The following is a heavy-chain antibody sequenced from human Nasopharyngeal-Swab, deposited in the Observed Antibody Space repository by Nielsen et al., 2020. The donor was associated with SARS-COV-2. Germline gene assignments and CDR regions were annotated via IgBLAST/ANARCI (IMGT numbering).Heavy chain of an antibody. D-gene: IGHD6-6*01. CDR2: IYHSGST. V-gene: IGHV4-4*02. J-gene: IGHJ4*02. Sequence: WIRQPPGKGLEWIGEIYHSGSTNYNPSLKSRVTISVDKSENQFSLKLSSVTAADTAVYYCASQIAARFDYWGQGTLVTVSS. CDR3: ASQIAARFDY.